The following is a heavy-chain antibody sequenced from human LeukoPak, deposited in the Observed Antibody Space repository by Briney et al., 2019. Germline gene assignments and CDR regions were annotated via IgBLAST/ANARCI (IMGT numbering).Heavy chain of an antibody. V-gene: IGHV4-59*01. CDR3: ARMWYYDFWSGYRD. J-gene: IGHJ4*02. CDR2: IYYSGGT. Sequence: PSETLSLTCTVSGGSISSYYWSWIRQPPGKGLEWIGYIYYSGGTNYNPSLKSRVTISVDTSKNQFSLKLSSVTAADTAVYYCARMWYYDFWSGYRDWGQGTLVTVSS. D-gene: IGHD3-3*01. CDR1: GGSISSYY.